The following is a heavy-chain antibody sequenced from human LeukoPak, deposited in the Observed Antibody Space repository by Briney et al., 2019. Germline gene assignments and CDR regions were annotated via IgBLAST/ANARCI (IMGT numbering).Heavy chain of an antibody. V-gene: IGHV4-39*01. D-gene: IGHD3-10*01. CDR2: AYYTGST. Sequence: SETLSLTCTVSGDSVTSGTFYWAWLRRPPGKGLEWIATAYYTGSTYYNPSLKSRVTISMDTSKNQFSLDLRSVVAPDTAVYYCARHSGSGSLSRPFDPWGQGTLVTVSS. CDR3: ARHSGSGSLSRPFDP. CDR1: GDSVTSGTFY. J-gene: IGHJ5*02.